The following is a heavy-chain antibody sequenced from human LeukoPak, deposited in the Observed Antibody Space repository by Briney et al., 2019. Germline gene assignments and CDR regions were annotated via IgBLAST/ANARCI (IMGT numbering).Heavy chain of an antibody. CDR3: ATEGYNRNSDSGWTAFYF. V-gene: IGHV1-2*06. D-gene: IGHD5-24*01. CDR2: VNPNSGGT. J-gene: IGHJ3*01. Sequence: ASVTVSCKASGYTFSHLYIHWVRQAPGQVLEWMGRVNPNSGGTDSAQKFQGRIIMTRDSSITTAYVELSRLRSDDTAMYYCATEGYNRNSDSGWTAFYFWGQGTMVTVSS. CDR1: GYTFSHLY.